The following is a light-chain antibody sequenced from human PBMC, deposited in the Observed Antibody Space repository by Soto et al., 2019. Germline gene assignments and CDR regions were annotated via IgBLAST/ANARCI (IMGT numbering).Light chain of an antibody. J-gene: IGKJ2*01. V-gene: IGKV3-20*01. CDR1: QTINNN. Sequence: ETVMTEPPATLCVSPGEGATLSCRASQTINNNLAWYQQKPGQAPRILIFGASGRATGIPDRFSGSGSGTDFTLTISRLEPEDFAVYYCQQYGGSPYTFGQGTKVDIK. CDR3: QQYGGSPYT. CDR2: GAS.